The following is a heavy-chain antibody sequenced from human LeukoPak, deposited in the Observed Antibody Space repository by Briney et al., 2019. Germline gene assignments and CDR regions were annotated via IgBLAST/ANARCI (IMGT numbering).Heavy chain of an antibody. J-gene: IGHJ4*02. CDR2: IKQDGSEK. D-gene: IGHD1-26*01. CDR3: ARLRGLYCGTYRYQTAFEY. V-gene: IGHV3-7*01. CDR1: GFTFSSYS. Sequence: GGSLRLSCAASGFTFSSYSMSWVRQAPGKGLEWVANIKQDGSEKYYVDSVKGRFTISRDNAKNSLYLQMNSLRVEDTSVYYCARLRGLYCGTYRYQTAFEYWGQGSLLTVSS.